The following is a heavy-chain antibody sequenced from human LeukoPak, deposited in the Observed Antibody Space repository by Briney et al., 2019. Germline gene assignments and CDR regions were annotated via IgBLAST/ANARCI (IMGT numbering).Heavy chain of an antibody. V-gene: IGHV3-23*01. Sequence: GGSLRLSCAASGFTFSSSAMNWVRQAPGKGLEWVSAISTSGGNTYYADSVKGRFTISRDNSKNTLYLQMNSLRAEDTAVYYCARGRYSSSWYDYWGQGTLVTVSS. CDR3: ARGRYSSSWYDY. J-gene: IGHJ4*02. D-gene: IGHD6-13*01. CDR1: GFTFSSSA. CDR2: ISTSGGNT.